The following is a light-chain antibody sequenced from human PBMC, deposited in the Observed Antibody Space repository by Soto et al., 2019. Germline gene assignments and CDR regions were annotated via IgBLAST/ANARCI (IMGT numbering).Light chain of an antibody. CDR3: QQYNNWPRT. CDR1: HSVSSN. CDR2: GAS. Sequence: EIVMTQSPATLSVSPGERATLSCRASHSVSSNLAWYQQKPGQAPRLLIYGASTRATGIPARFSGSGSGTEFTLTISSLQSEDFAVYYCQQYNNWPRTCGQGTKVEIK. V-gene: IGKV3-15*01. J-gene: IGKJ1*01.